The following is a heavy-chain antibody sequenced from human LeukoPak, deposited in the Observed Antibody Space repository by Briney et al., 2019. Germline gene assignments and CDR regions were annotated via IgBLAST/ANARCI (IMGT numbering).Heavy chain of an antibody. CDR1: GVTLSNYA. D-gene: IGHD3-10*01. J-gene: IGHJ4*02. V-gene: IGHV3-23*01. CDR3: VREGYYHSGSLPTFYFDY. Sequence: GGSLRLSCVASGVTLSNYAMSWARQAPGKGLEWVSGISSSGSGGNTYYADSVKGRFTISRDSSSKTVYLQMNSLRTEDTAVYYCVREGYYHSGSLPTFYFDYWGQGTLVTVSS. CDR2: ISSSGSGGNT.